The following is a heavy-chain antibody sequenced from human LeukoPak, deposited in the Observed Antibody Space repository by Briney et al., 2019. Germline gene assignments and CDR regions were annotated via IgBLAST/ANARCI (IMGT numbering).Heavy chain of an antibody. D-gene: IGHD4-17*01. V-gene: IGHV3-15*01. CDR2: IRSRTHGGTA. CDR1: GFTFSDAW. CDR3: ASERGDYGIDY. Sequence: PGGSLRLSCAAYGFTFSDAWMSWVRHTPGKGLEWVGRIRSRTHGGTADYAAPVKGRFTMSRDDSKSTLYLQMNSLKTEDTGLYYCASERGDYGIDYWGQGTLVTVSS. J-gene: IGHJ4*02.